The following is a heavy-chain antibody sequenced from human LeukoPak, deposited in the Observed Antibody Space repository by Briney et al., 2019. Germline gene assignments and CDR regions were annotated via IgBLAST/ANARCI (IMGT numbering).Heavy chain of an antibody. J-gene: IGHJ6*02. CDR2: INHSGST. D-gene: IGHD1-26*01. CDR3: ARDLRMRYSGSYWYYYYGMDV. CDR1: GGSFSGYY. Sequence: PSETLSLTCAVYGGSFSGYYWSWIRQPPGKGLEWIGEINHSGSTNYNPSLKSRVTISVDTSKNQFSLKLSSVTAADTAVYYCARDLRMRYSGSYWYYYYGMDVWGQGTTVTVSS. V-gene: IGHV4-34*01.